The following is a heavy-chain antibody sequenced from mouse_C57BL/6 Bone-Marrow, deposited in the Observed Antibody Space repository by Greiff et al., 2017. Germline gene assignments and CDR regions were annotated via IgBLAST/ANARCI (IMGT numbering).Heavy chain of an antibody. CDR1: GYSITSGYY. CDR3: AREGYGLLNY. Sequence: DVQLQESGPGLVKPSQSLSLTCSVTGYSITSGYYWNWIRQFPGNKLEWMGYISYDGSNNYNPSLKNRISITRDTSKNQFFLKLNSVTTEDTATYYCAREGYGLLNYWGQGTTLTVSS. J-gene: IGHJ2*01. CDR2: ISYDGSN. D-gene: IGHD1-1*02. V-gene: IGHV3-6*01.